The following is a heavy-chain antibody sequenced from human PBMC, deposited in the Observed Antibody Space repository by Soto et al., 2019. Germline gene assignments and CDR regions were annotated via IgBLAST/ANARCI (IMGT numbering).Heavy chain of an antibody. CDR2: IIPIFGTA. CDR1: GGTFSSYA. J-gene: IGHJ6*02. V-gene: IGHV1-69*06. Sequence: ASVKVSCKASGGTFSSYAISWVRQAPGQGLEWMGGIIPIFGTANYAQKFQGRVTITADKSTSTAYMELSSLRSEDTAVYYCARTNDCSSTSCYTFGYYYYGMDVWGQGTTVTVSS. CDR3: ARTNDCSSTSCYTFGYYYYGMDV. D-gene: IGHD2-2*02.